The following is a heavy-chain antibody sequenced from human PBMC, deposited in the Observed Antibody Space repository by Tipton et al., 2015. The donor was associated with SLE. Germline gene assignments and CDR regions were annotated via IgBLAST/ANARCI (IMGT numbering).Heavy chain of an antibody. V-gene: IGHV4-34*01. CDR2: INHSGST. CDR3: ASWEASSWMDV. J-gene: IGHJ6*02. D-gene: IGHD1-26*01. CDR1: GGPFSGYY. Sequence: TLSLTCAVYGGPFSGYYWSWIRQPPGKGLEWIGEINHSGSTNYNPSLKSRVTISVDTSKNQFSLKLSSVTAADTAVYYCASWEASSWMDVWGQGTTVTVSS.